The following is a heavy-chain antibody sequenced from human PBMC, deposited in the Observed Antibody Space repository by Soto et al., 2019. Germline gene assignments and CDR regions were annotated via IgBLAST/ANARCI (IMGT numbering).Heavy chain of an antibody. Sequence: PSETLSLTCTVSGGSISSYYWSWIRQHPGKGLEWIGYIYYSGSTNYNPSLKSRVTISVDTSKNQFSLKLSSVTAADTAVYYCARGGLLWFGEPVMWFDPWGQGTLVTVSS. CDR2: IYYSGST. CDR3: ARGGLLWFGEPVMWFDP. CDR1: GGSISSYY. J-gene: IGHJ5*02. D-gene: IGHD3-10*01. V-gene: IGHV4-59*01.